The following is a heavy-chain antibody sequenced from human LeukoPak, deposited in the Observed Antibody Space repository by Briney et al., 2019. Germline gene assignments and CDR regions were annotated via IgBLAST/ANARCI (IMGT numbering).Heavy chain of an antibody. V-gene: IGHV3-73*01. CDR1: VFTFSGSA. Sequence: GGSLKLSCAASVFTFSGSAMHCVRQASGKGLEWLGRIRSKADSYTTAYAASVKGRFIVSRDDSKNTAYLQMNSLKTEDTAVYYCRAAADLNDYWGQGTLVTVSS. J-gene: IGHJ4*02. D-gene: IGHD6-13*01. CDR2: IRSKADSYTT. CDR3: RAAADLNDY.